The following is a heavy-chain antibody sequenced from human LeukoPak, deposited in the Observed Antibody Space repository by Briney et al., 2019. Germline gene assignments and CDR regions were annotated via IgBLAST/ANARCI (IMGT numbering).Heavy chain of an antibody. V-gene: IGHV1-18*01. CDR3: ARVGPDITMIVVVITGAFDI. CDR2: ISAYNGNT. D-gene: IGHD3-22*01. J-gene: IGHJ3*02. CDR1: GYTFTSYG. Sequence: ASVKVSCKASGYTFTSYGISWVRQAPGQGLEWMGWISAYNGNTNHAQKLQGRVTMTTDTSTSTAYMELRSLRSDDTAVYYCARVGPDITMIVVVITGAFDIWGQGTMVTVSS.